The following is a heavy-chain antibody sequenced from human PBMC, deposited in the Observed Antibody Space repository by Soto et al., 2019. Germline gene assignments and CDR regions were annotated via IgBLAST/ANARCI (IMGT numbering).Heavy chain of an antibody. D-gene: IGHD1-1*01. J-gene: IGHJ4*02. V-gene: IGHV3-64D*08. CDR3: VKDFITTQPRQFDY. Sequence: GGSLRLSCSASGFTLSSYAMHWVRQAPGKGLEYVSAISSNGGSTYYADSVKGRFTISRDNSKNTLYLQMSSLRAEDTAVYYCVKDFITTQPRQFDYWGQGTLVTVSS. CDR2: ISSNGGST. CDR1: GFTLSSYA.